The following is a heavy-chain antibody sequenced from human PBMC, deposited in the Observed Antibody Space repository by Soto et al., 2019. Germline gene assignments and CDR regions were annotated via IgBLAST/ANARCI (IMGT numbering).Heavy chain of an antibody. D-gene: IGHD6-19*01. CDR3: ARENEQWVAADN. CDR2: ITSSGSTI. CDR1: GFTFSDYY. V-gene: IGHV3-11*01. J-gene: IGHJ4*02. Sequence: GGSLRLSCAASGFTFSDYYISWIRQAPGKGLEWVSYITSSGSTIYYADSVKGRFTISRDNAKNSLYLQMNSLRAEDTAVYYCARENEQWVAADNWGQGTLVTVSS.